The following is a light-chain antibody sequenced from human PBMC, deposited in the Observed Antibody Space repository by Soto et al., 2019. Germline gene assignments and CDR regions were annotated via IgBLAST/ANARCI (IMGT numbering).Light chain of an antibody. Sequence: IQMTQSPSSLSASVGDRVTITCRASQGIRSDLDWYQQKPGKAPKLLFYGASNLQSGVPSRFSGSGSGAVFTLTISSLQPEDFATYYCLHDFNYPWSFGQGTKVDIK. J-gene: IGKJ1*01. CDR3: LHDFNYPWS. CDR1: QGIRSD. V-gene: IGKV1-6*01. CDR2: GAS.